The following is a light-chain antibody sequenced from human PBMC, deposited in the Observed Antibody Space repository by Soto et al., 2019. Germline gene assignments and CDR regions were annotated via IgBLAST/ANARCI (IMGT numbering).Light chain of an antibody. J-gene: IGKJ2*01. CDR2: AAS. CDR1: QTISDN. CDR3: QQYHNWPPYT. V-gene: IGKV3-15*01. Sequence: EIVMTQSPATLSVSPGERATLSCRASQTISDNLAWYQQRPGRSPRLLIYAASSRATGIPARFSGSGSGTEFSLTINSLQSEDFAVYYCQQYHNWPPYTFGQGTKVDIK.